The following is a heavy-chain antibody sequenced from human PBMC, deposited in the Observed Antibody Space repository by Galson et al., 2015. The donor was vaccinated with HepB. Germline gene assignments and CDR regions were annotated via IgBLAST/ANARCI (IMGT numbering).Heavy chain of an antibody. CDR2: VNAGNGNT. Sequence: SVKVSCKASGYTFTNYPLHWVRQAPGERLEWMGWVNAGNGNTKYSQRFQGRVTITRETSATTAYMELSSLKSEDTAVYYCARGPYFYDSSGYYSPDYYFDSWGQGTLVTVSS. CDR3: ARGPYFYDSSGYYSPDYYFDS. J-gene: IGHJ4*02. D-gene: IGHD3-22*01. CDR1: GYTFTNYP. V-gene: IGHV1-3*01.